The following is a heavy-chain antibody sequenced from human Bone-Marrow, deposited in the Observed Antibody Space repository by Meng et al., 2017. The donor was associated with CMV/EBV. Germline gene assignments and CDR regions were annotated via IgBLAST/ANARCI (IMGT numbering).Heavy chain of an antibody. Sequence: SETLSLTCTVSGGSISSSSYYWGWIRQPPGKGLEWIGSIYYSGSTYYNPSLKSRVTISVDTSKNQFSLKLSSVTAADTAVYYCARVDEYFHHSRQGTLVTVSS. CDR3: ARVDEYFHH. V-gene: IGHV4-39*01. CDR1: GGSISSSSYY. J-gene: IGHJ1*01. CDR2: IYYSGST.